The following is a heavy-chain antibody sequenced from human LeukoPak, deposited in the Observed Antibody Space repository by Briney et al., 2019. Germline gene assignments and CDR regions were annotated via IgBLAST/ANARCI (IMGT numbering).Heavy chain of an antibody. CDR2: ISWNSGSI. V-gene: IGHV3-9*01. D-gene: IGHD3-10*01. J-gene: IGHJ3*02. Sequence: GGSLRLSCAASGFTFSSYVMHWVRQAPGKGLEWVSGISWNSGSIGYADSVKGRFTISRDNAKNSLYLQMNSLRAEDTALYYCANGKGAANYYGSGSYYHDAFDIWGQGTMVTVSS. CDR1: GFTFSSYV. CDR3: ANGKGAANYYGSGSYYHDAFDI.